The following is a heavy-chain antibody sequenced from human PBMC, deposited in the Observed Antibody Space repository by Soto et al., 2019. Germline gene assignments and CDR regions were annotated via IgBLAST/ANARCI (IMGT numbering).Heavy chain of an antibody. V-gene: IGHV1-8*01. CDR1: GYTFNTYD. CDR2: MNPESGST. J-gene: IGHJ6*02. CDR3: ARSGGSGHYSAHYYGMDV. Sequence: ASVKVSCKASGYTFNTYDINWVRQATGQGLEWMGWMNPESGSTGFAQSFQGRITLTRNTSLNTVYMEVSSLTNEDTAVYFCARSGGSGHYSAHYYGMDVWGPGTTVTVSS. D-gene: IGHD3-22*01.